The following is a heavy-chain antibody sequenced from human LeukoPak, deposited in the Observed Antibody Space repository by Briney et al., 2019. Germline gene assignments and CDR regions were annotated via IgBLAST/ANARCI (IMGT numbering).Heavy chain of an antibody. CDR1: GFTFSNYA. Sequence: GGSLRLSCAASGFTFSNYAMTWVRQAPGKGLEWVSGINWNGGSTGYADSVKGRFSISRGNAKNSPYLQMNSLRAEDTALYYCARDGRYCSSTSCPPGGDYFDYWGQGTLVTVSS. CDR2: INWNGGST. CDR3: ARDGRYCSSTSCPPGGDYFDY. D-gene: IGHD2-2*01. J-gene: IGHJ4*02. V-gene: IGHV3-20*04.